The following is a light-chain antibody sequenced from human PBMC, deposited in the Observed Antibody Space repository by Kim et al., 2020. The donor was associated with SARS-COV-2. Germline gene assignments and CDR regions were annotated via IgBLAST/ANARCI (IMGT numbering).Light chain of an antibody. Sequence: LGKKGRIKCQGNSLRNYYASWYQQKPGQAPVLVIYGKNNRPSGIPDRFSGSSSGNTAFLNITGAQAEDEADYYCNSRDSSGNHWVFGGGTQLTVL. CDR1: SLRNYY. CDR3: NSRDSSGNHWV. CDR2: GKN. V-gene: IGLV3-19*01. J-gene: IGLJ3*02.